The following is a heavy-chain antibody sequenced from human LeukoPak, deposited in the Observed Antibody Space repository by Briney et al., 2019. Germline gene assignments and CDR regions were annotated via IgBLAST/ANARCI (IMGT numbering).Heavy chain of an antibody. J-gene: IGHJ4*02. CDR1: GFTFNDYS. CDR3: ARETQESFDY. D-gene: IGHD3-10*01. V-gene: IGHV3-21*01. Sequence: PGGSLRLSCAASGFTFNDYSMNWVRQAPGEGLGWVSSISSSSNYIYYADSVKGRFTISRDNAKNSLYLQMNSLRAEDTAVYYCARETQESFDYWGQGTLVTVSS. CDR2: ISSSSNYI.